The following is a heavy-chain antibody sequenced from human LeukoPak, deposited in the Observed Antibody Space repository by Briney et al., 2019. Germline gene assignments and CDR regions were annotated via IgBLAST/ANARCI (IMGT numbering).Heavy chain of an antibody. D-gene: IGHD1-26*01. CDR2: IHPRSSDT. CDR3: PRDYSGSYDY. V-gene: IGHV1-2*06. Sequence: ASVKVSCKASADTFTDYYIHWVRQAPGQGLEWMGLIHPRSSDTYFAQKFRGRVTMTRYTSISTVYMELNRLTSDDTAVYYCPRDYSGSYDYWAQGTLVTISS. CDR1: ADTFTDYY. J-gene: IGHJ4*02.